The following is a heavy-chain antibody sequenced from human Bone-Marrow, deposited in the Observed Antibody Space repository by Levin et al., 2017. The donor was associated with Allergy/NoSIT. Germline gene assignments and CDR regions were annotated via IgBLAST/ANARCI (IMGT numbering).Heavy chain of an antibody. CDR1: GFVFSSYN. Sequence: GGSLRLSCVASGFVFSSYNINWVRQAPGKGLEWVSYISRTGSAIYYADSVKGRFTISRDNAKNSLYLQMNSLRDEDTAVYYCARDRDTPMVAFGNFDYWGQGILVTVSS. J-gene: IGHJ4*02. V-gene: IGHV3-48*02. D-gene: IGHD5-18*01. CDR2: ISRTGSAI. CDR3: ARDRDTPMVAFGNFDY.